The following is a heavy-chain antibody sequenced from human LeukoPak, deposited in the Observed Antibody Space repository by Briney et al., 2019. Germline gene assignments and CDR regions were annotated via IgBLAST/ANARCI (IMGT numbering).Heavy chain of an antibody. CDR1: GYTLTELS. V-gene: IGHV1-24*01. J-gene: IGHJ4*02. CDR2: FDPEDGET. D-gene: IGHD1-26*01. CDR3: AKASFIVGATTFDY. Sequence: GASVKVSCKASGYTLTELSMHWVRQAPGKGLEWMGGFDPEDGETIYAQKFQGRVTMTEDTSTDTAYMELSSLRSEDTAVYYCAKASFIVGATTFDYWGQGTLVTVSS.